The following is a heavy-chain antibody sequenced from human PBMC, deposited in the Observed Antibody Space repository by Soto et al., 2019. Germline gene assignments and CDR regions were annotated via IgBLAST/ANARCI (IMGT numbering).Heavy chain of an antibody. Sequence: GGSLRLSCTVSGFAFNNYGINWVRQAPGKGLEWVSSISKSDYTYFSDSVKGRFTISRDNAKNSVSLQMNTLRVEDTAVYYCAREDSIIIPAVSDFWGLGTLVTVSS. CDR1: GFAFNNYG. CDR2: ISKSDYT. V-gene: IGHV3-21*01. CDR3: AREDSIIIPAVSDF. J-gene: IGHJ4*02. D-gene: IGHD3-22*01.